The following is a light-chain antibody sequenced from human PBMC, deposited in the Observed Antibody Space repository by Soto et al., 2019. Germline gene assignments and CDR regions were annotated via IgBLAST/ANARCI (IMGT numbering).Light chain of an antibody. CDR2: NNN. J-gene: IGLJ3*02. Sequence: SALTQPPSASGTPGQRVTISCSGSSSNIGSSYVYWYQQLPGTAPKLLICNNNQRPSGVPDRFSGSKSGTSASLAIIGLRSEDESDYYCAAWDVSLSGWVFGGGTKLTVL. CDR3: AAWDVSLSGWV. V-gene: IGLV1-47*02. CDR1: SSNIGSSY.